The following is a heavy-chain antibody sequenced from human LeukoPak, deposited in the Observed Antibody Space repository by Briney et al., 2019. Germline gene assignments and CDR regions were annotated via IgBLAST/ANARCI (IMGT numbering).Heavy chain of an antibody. J-gene: IGHJ4*02. CDR2: AYHRGGP. Sequence: ASETLSLTCTASGDSISSDYYWAWIRQPPGKGLEWIGSAYHRGGPHYNPSLRSRVTILVDTSENQLSLELSSVTAADTAVYYCARALYYFETSGYTFDYWGQGSLVTVSS. CDR1: GDSISSDYY. V-gene: IGHV4-38-2*02. D-gene: IGHD3-22*01. CDR3: ARALYYFETSGYTFDY.